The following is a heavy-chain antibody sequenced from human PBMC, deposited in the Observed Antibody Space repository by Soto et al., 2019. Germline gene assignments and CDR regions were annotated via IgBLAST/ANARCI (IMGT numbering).Heavy chain of an antibody. CDR1: GFTFSSYG. CDR3: AKVSSTSRNYYYYYMDV. CDR2: ISYDGSNK. J-gene: IGHJ6*03. Sequence: GGSLRLSCAASGFTFSSYGMHWVRQAPGKGLEWVAVISYDGSNKYYADSVKGRFTISRDNSKNTLYLQMNSLRAEDTAVYYCAKVSSTSRNYYYYYMDVWGKGTTVTVSS. D-gene: IGHD2-2*01. V-gene: IGHV3-30*18.